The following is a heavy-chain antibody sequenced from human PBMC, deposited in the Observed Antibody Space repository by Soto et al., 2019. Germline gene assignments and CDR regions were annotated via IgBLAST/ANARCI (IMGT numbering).Heavy chain of an antibody. CDR1: GGTFSRHT. CDR2: IIPIFAAP. D-gene: IGHD6-19*01. V-gene: IGHV1-69*12. CDR3: ARDFPSSRSTFDY. Sequence: QVQLVQSGAEVKKPGSSVKVSCKASGGTFSRHTFSWVRQAPGQGLEWMGGIIPIFAAPNYAQKFQGRVTITADEATRTVYRELNILRSEDTAVYYCARDFPSSRSTFDYWGQGTLVTVSS. J-gene: IGHJ4*02.